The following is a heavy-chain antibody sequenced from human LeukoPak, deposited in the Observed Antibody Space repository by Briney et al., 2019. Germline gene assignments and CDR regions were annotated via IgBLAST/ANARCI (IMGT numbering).Heavy chain of an antibody. J-gene: IGHJ3*02. D-gene: IGHD3-3*01. CDR1: GGSISSYY. Sequence: SETLSLTCTVSGGSISSYYWSWIRQPPGKGLEWIGYIYTSGSTNYNPSLKSRVTISVDTSKNQFSLKLSSVTAADTAVYYCARNYDFWSGYYRVFAFDIRGQGTMVTVSS. CDR3: ARNYDFWSGYYRVFAFDI. V-gene: IGHV4-4*09. CDR2: IYTSGST.